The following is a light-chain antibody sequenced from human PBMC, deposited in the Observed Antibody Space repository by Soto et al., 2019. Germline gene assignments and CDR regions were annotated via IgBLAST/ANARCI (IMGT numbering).Light chain of an antibody. CDR1: GIDIGGFNF. CDR2: GLT. V-gene: IGLV2-14*03. J-gene: IGLJ1*01. CDR3: GSYSGSTALGYV. Sequence: QSVLGQPASVWGSPGQSYTISCNGTGIDIGGFNFVSWYQQHPGKARKGSIYGLTNRPSGVSNRFSGAESGNTASLTISGLQADVEAAYPCGSYSGSTALGYVIGTGRKGTVL.